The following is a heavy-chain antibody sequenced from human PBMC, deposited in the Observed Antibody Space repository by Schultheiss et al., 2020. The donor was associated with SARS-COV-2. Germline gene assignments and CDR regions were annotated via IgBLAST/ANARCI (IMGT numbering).Heavy chain of an antibody. CDR1: VFTFSSYA. CDR2: ISGSGGST. J-gene: IGHJ4*02. D-gene: IGHD6-13*01. V-gene: IGHV3-23*01. Sequence: GESLKISCAASVFTFSSYAMSWVRQAPGKGLEWVSAISGSGGSTYYADSVKGRFTISRDNSKNTLYLQMNSLRAEDTAVYYCAKFSSSWELDYWGQGTLVTVSS. CDR3: AKFSSSWELDY.